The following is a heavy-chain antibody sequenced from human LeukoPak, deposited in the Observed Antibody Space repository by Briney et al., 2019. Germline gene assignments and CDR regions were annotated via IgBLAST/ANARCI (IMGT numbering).Heavy chain of an antibody. V-gene: IGHV3-72*01. D-gene: IGHD3-10*01. CDR2: TKNKAHNYTT. CDR3: VRDQGRPGDY. CDR1: GFTFSDHF. J-gene: IGHJ4*02. Sequence: GGSLRLSCAASGFTFSDHFLDWVRQAPGKGLEWVGRTKNKAHNYTTSYAAAVQGTFTISRHASKKLMYLRMNSVKTEDTDVYFCVRDQGRPGDYWGQGTLVTVSS.